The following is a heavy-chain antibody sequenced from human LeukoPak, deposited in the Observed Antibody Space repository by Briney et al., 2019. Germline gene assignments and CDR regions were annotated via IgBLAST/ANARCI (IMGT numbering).Heavy chain of an antibody. D-gene: IGHD6-25*01. V-gene: IGHV3-9*01. Sequence: AGRSLRLSCVASGFTLDDYAMHWVRQAPGKGLEWVSGISYHRDGIGYADSVKGRFTVSRDNAKNSLYLQMNSLRSEDTALYYCAKGAAAGIRGYFDYWGQGILVTVSS. CDR1: GFTLDDYA. CDR3: AKGAAAGIRGYFDY. J-gene: IGHJ4*02. CDR2: ISYHRDGI.